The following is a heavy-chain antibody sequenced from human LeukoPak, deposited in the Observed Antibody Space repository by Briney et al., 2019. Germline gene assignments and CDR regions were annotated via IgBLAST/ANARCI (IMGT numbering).Heavy chain of an antibody. V-gene: IGHV4-59*01. CDR2: IYYSGST. D-gene: IGHD3-16*01. J-gene: IGHJ5*02. Sequence: RQPPGKGLEWIGYIYYSGSTNYNPSLKSRVTISADTSKNQFSLKLSSVTAAGTAVYYCARGGVGNWFDPWGQGTLVSVS. CDR3: ARGGVGNWFDP.